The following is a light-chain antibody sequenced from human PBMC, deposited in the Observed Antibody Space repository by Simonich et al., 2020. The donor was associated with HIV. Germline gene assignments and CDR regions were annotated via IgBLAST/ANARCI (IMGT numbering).Light chain of an antibody. CDR3: SSYAGSNRV. J-gene: IGLJ3*02. V-gene: IGLV2-8*01. CDR2: EVT. CDR1: SSDVGGYDF. Sequence: QSALTQPPSASGSPGQSVTISCTGPSSDVGGYDFFSWYQQHPGKAPKLMIYEVTKRPSGVPDRFSGSKSGNTASLTVSGLQAEDEADYYCSSYAGSNRVFGGGTKLTVL.